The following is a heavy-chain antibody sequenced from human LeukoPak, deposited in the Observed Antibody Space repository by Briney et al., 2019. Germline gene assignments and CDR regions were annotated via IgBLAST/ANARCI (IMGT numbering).Heavy chain of an antibody. CDR3: AKGYGGNSKYFDY. V-gene: IGHV3-21*01. Sequence: PGGSLRLSCAASGFTFSSYSMNWVRQAPGKGLEWVSSISSSSSYIYYADSVKGRFTISRDDSKNMLYLQMNSLRAEDTAVYYCAKGYGGNSKYFDYWGQGTLVTVSS. D-gene: IGHD4-23*01. CDR2: ISSSSSYI. J-gene: IGHJ4*02. CDR1: GFTFSSYS.